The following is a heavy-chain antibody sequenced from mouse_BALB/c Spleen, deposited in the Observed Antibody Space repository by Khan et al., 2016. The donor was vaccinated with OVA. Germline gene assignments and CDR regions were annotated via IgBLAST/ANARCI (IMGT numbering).Heavy chain of an antibody. CDR3: ASGGKFAY. CDR1: GYTFTDYA. D-gene: IGHD1-1*02. J-gene: IGHJ3*01. CDR2: ISTYYGDV. Sequence: QVQLQQSGAELVRPGVSVKISCKGSGYTFTDYAMHWVKQSHAKSLEWIGVISTYYGDVDYSQKFKGQATMTVDSSASTAYMELDRLTSEDSALYYWASGGKFAYGGQGTLVTVSA. V-gene: IGHV1S137*01.